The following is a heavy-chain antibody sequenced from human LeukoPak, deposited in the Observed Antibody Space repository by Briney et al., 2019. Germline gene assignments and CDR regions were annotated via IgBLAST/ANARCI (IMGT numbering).Heavy chain of an antibody. CDR2: ISWNSGSI. Sequence: PGGSLRLSCAASEFAFDDYAIHWVRQAPGNGLEWVSGISWNSGSIGYAESVKGRFTISRDNAKNSLYLQMNSLRAEDTAVYYCARVRWLQAWGQGTLVTVSS. CDR1: EFAFDDYA. V-gene: IGHV3-9*01. D-gene: IGHD5-24*01. CDR3: ARVRWLQA. J-gene: IGHJ5*02.